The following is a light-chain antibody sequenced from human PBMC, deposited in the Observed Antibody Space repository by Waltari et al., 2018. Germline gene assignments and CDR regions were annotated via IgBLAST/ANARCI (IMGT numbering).Light chain of an antibody. CDR3: QQYNNWPPWT. J-gene: IGKJ1*01. V-gene: IGKV3-15*01. CDR1: QSVRNN. CDR2: GAS. Sequence: EIVMTQSPATLSVSPGERATLSCRASQSVRNNLVWYQQKPGQAPRLLIYGASTRVTGIPARFSGSGSGTEFTLTNSNMQSEDFAVYYCQQYNNWPPWTFDQGSKGEV.